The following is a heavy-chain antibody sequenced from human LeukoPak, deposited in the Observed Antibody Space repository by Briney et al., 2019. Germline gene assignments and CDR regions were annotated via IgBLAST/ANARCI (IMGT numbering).Heavy chain of an antibody. CDR3: AKPNDILTGYYIPEYFQH. D-gene: IGHD3-9*01. J-gene: IGHJ1*01. CDR2: IRYDGSNK. V-gene: IGHV3-30*02. Sequence: GASLRLSCAASGFTFSSYGMHWVRQAPGKGLEWVAFIRYDGSNKYYADSVKGRFTISRDNSKNTLYLQMNSLRAEDTAVYYCAKPNDILTGYYIPEYFQHWGQGTLVTVSS. CDR1: GFTFSSYG.